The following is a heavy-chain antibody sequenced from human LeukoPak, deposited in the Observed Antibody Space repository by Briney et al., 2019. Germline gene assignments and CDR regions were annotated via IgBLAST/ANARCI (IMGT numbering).Heavy chain of an antibody. V-gene: IGHV3-30-3*01. Sequence: PGGSLRLSCAASGFTFSSFTMHWVRQAPGKGLEWVAVVSYDGGTKYYADSVQGRFTISRDNSKDTLYLQMDSLRVEDTAVYYCARDPILGVPDYFDFWGQGTLVTVSS. CDR2: VSYDGGTK. J-gene: IGHJ4*02. D-gene: IGHD2-8*01. CDR1: GFTFSSFT. CDR3: ARDPILGVPDYFDF.